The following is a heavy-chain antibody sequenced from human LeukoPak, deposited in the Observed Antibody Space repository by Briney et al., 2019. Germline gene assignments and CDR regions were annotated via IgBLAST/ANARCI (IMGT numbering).Heavy chain of an antibody. Sequence: SETLSLTCTVSGGSISSYYWSWIRQPPGKGLEWIGEINHSGSTNYNPSLKSRVTISVDTSKNQFSLKLSSVTAADTAVYYCARRRITMVRGLMDVWGKGTTVTISS. D-gene: IGHD3-10*01. V-gene: IGHV4-34*01. CDR1: GGSISSYY. CDR3: ARRRITMVRGLMDV. CDR2: INHSGST. J-gene: IGHJ6*03.